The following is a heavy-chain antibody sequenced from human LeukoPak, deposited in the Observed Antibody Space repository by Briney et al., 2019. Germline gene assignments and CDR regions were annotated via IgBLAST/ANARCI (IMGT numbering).Heavy chain of an antibody. J-gene: IGHJ6*03. CDR2: IKQDGSEK. V-gene: IGHV3-7*01. D-gene: IGHD3-10*01. Sequence: GGSLRLSCAASGFTFSSYWMSWVRQAPGKGLEWVANIKQDGSEKYYVDSVKGRFTISRDNAKNSLYLQMNSLRAEDTAVYYCARDQGSGINYYYYMDVWGKGTTVTVSS. CDR1: GFTFSSYW. CDR3: ARDQGSGINYYYYMDV.